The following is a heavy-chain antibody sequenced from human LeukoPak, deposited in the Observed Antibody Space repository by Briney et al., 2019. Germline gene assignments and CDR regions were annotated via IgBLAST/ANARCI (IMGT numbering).Heavy chain of an antibody. J-gene: IGHJ4*02. CDR3: ARVVGMTTVIVFDY. CDR2: INPSGGST. D-gene: IGHD4-17*01. V-gene: IGHV1-46*01. Sequence: ASVKVSCKASGGTFSSYAISWVRQAPGQGLEWMGIINPSGGSTSYAQKFQGRVTMTRDTSTSTVYMELSSLRSEDTAVYYCARVVGMTTVIVFDYWGQGTLVTVSS. CDR1: GGTFSSYA.